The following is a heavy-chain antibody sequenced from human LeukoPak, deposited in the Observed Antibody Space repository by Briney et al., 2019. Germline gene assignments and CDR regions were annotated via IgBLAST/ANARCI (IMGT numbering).Heavy chain of an antibody. CDR1: GYTFTGYY. D-gene: IGHD6-13*01. J-gene: IGHJ4*02. Sequence: ASVKVSCKASGYTFTGYYMHWVRQAPGHRLEWMGWINPNSGGTDYAQKFQGRVTMTRDTSISTAYMELTRLRSDDTAVYYCARDQGSSSWYYFDHWGQGTLLTVSS. CDR2: INPNSGGT. CDR3: ARDQGSSSWYYFDH. V-gene: IGHV1-2*02.